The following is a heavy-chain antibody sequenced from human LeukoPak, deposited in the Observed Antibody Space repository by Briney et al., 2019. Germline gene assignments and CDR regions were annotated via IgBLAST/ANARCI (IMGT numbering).Heavy chain of an antibody. CDR3: ARDRYSGTYWGYFDY. CDR1: GGSISSYY. D-gene: IGHD1-26*01. CDR2: IYYSGST. V-gene: IGHV4-59*01. J-gene: IGHJ4*02. Sequence: SETLSLTCIVSGGSISSYYWSWIRQPPGKGLEWIGYIYYSGSTNYNPSLQSRVTISVDTSKNQFSLKLSSVTAADTAVYYCARDRYSGTYWGYFDYWGQGTQVTVSS.